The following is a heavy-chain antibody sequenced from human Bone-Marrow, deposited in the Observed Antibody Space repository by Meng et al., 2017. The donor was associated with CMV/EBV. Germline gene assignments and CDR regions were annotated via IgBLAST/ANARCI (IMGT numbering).Heavy chain of an antibody. CDR1: GYTFTSYD. D-gene: IGHD1-26*01. V-gene: IGHV1-8*01. CDR2: MNPNSGNT. Sequence: ASVKVSCKASGYTFTSYDINWVRQATGQGLEWMGWMNPNSGNTGYAQKFQGRVIMTRNTSISTAYMELSSLRSEDTAVYYCARGGATSLGSAFDIWGQGTMVTVSS. CDR3: ARGGATSLGSAFDI. J-gene: IGHJ3*02.